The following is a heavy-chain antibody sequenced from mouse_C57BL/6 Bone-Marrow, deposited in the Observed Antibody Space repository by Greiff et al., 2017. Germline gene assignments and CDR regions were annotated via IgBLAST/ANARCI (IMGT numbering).Heavy chain of an antibody. CDR2: SRNKANDYTT. Sequence: EVQLVESGGGLVQSGRSLRLSCATSGFTFSDFYMEWVRQAPGKGLEWIAASRNKANDYTTEYSASVKGRFIVSRDTSQSILYLQMNALRAEDTAIYYCARDEGYDYGFAYWGQGTLVTVSA. J-gene: IGHJ3*01. CDR3: ARDEGYDYGFAY. V-gene: IGHV7-1*01. CDR1: GFTFSDFY. D-gene: IGHD2-4*01.